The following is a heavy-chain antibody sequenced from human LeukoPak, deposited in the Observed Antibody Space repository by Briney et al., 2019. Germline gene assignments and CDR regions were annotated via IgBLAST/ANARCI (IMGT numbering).Heavy chain of an antibody. CDR2: IYSGGST. V-gene: IGHV3-53*01. CDR3: ARDLTYYYDSSGFDP. CDR1: GFTFSSYA. D-gene: IGHD3-22*01. J-gene: IGHJ5*02. Sequence: GGSLRLSCAASGFTFSSYAMSWVRQAPGKGLEWVSVIYSGGSTYYADSVKGRFTISRDNSKNTLYLQMNSLRAEDTAVYYCARDLTYYYDSSGFDPWGQGTLVTVSS.